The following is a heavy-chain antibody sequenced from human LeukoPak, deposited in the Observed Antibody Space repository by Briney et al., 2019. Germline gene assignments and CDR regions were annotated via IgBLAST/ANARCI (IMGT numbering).Heavy chain of an antibody. CDR3: ARQKWLVGYMDV. CDR2: IYYGGRT. J-gene: IGHJ6*03. D-gene: IGHD6-19*01. Sequence: PSETLSFTCNVSGGSISSTTDYWAWIRQPPGKGLEWIGSIYYGGRTFDNPPLKSRVTISIGTSKNQFFLKVTSVTAADTAVYYCARQKWLVGYMDVWDKGTTVTVS. V-gene: IGHV4-39*01. CDR1: GGSISSTTDY.